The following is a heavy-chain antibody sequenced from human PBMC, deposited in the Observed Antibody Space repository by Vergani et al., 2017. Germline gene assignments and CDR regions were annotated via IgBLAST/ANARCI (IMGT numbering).Heavy chain of an antibody. D-gene: IGHD3-10*01. Sequence: QVQLVESGGGLVKPGGSLRLSCAASGLTFSDYYMSWIRQAPGKGLEWVSYISSSSSYTNYADSVKGRFTISRDNAKNSLYLQMNSLRAEDTAVYYCARVGYKRNAFDIWGQGTMVTVSS. CDR2: ISSSSSYT. V-gene: IGHV3-11*06. CDR1: GLTFSDYY. CDR3: ARVGYKRNAFDI. J-gene: IGHJ3*02.